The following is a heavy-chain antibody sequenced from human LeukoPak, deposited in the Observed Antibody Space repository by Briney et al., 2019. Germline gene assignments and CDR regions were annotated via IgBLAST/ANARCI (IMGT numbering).Heavy chain of an antibody. J-gene: IGHJ4*02. Sequence: ASVKVSCKASGYTFTDYYMHWVRQAPGQGLEWMGWINPNSGNTNSAQKFQGRVTMTGDTSISTAYMDLSRLRSDDTAVYYCARYVTVAGFDYWGQGTLVTVSS. CDR3: ARYVTVAGFDY. D-gene: IGHD6-19*01. V-gene: IGHV1-2*02. CDR2: INPNSGNT. CDR1: GYTFTDYY.